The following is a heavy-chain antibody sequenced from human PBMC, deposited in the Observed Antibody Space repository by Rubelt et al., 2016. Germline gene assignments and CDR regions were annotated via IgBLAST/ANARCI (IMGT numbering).Heavy chain of an antibody. J-gene: IGHJ4*02. CDR3: ARDLGHTAMVVD. CDR1: GYSISSGYY. Sequence: QVQLQESGPGLVKPSETLSLTCTVSGYSISSGYYWGWIRQPPGKGLEWIGSIYHSGSTYYNPSLKSTVPLSVCTSKHHFSLKMSSVTGAGTAGYYCARDLGHTAMVVDWGQGTLVTVSS. CDR2: IYHSGST. V-gene: IGHV4-38-2*02. D-gene: IGHD5-18*01.